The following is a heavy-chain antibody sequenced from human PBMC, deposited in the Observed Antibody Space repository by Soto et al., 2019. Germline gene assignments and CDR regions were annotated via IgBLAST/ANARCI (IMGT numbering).Heavy chain of an antibody. CDR1: GFTFSDYY. J-gene: IGHJ3*02. CDR2: ISSSGSTI. Sequence: QVQLVESGGGLVKPGGSLRLSCAASGFTFSDYYMSWIRQAPGKGLEWVSYISSSGSTIYYADSVKGRFTISRDNAKNSLDLQMNSLRAEDTAVYYCASPVQLARDDAFDIWGQGTMVTVSS. CDR3: ASPVQLARDDAFDI. V-gene: IGHV3-11*01. D-gene: IGHD1-1*01.